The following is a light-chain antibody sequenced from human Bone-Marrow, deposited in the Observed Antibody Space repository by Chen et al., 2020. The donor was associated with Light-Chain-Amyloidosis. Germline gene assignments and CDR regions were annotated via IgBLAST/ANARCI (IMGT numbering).Light chain of an antibody. CDR1: NIGSTS. V-gene: IGLV3-21*02. CDR2: DDS. Sequence: SYVLTQPSSVSVAPGQTATIACGGNNIGSTSVYWYQKTPGQAPLLVVYDDSDRPSGIPERVSGSTSGTTATLTISRVEAGDEADYYCQVWDRRSDRPVFGGGTKLTVL. CDR3: QVWDRRSDRPV. J-gene: IGLJ3*02.